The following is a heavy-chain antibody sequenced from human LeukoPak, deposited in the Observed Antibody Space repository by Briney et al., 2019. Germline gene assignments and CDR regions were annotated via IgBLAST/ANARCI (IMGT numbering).Heavy chain of an antibody. CDR1: GFTFSDYN. CDR3: ARVLRYCSGGNCYSGGLGYMDV. Sequence: GGSLRLSCAASGFTFSDYNMRWLRQAPGKGLEWVSSISRSGSTKYYADSLKGRFTISSDNAKNTLFLQMNSLRAEDTAVYYCARVLRYCSGGNCYSGGLGYMDVWGKGTTVTISS. CDR2: ISRSGSTK. V-gene: IGHV3-11*01. J-gene: IGHJ6*03. D-gene: IGHD2-15*01.